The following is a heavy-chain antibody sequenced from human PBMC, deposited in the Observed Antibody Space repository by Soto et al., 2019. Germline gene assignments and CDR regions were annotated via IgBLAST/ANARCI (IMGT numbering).Heavy chain of an antibody. D-gene: IGHD3-3*01. CDR3: ARGNFWSGYSAQWGYYYYYMDV. CDR2: TYYSGST. Sequence: SETLSLTCTVSGGSISSYYWSWIRQPPGKGLEWIGYTYYSGSTNYNPSLKSRVTISVDTSKNQFSLKLSSVTAADMAVYYCARGNFWSGYSAQWGYYYYYMDVWGKGTTVTVSS. V-gene: IGHV4-59*01. J-gene: IGHJ6*03. CDR1: GGSISSYY.